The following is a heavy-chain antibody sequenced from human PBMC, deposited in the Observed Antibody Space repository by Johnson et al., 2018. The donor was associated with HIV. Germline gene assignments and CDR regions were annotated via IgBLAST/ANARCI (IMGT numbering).Heavy chain of an antibody. Sequence: VQLVESGGGLVQPGGSLRLSCAASGFTFDDYGMSWVRQAPGKGLEWVSGINWNGGSTGYADSVKGRVPISRDNAKKSLYLQMNSLRAEDTALYYCARGLMITFGGVIVPYVFDIWGQGTMVTVSS. CDR2: INWNGGST. D-gene: IGHD3-16*02. CDR3: ARGLMITFGGVIVPYVFDI. J-gene: IGHJ3*02. CDR1: GFTFDDYG. V-gene: IGHV3-20*04.